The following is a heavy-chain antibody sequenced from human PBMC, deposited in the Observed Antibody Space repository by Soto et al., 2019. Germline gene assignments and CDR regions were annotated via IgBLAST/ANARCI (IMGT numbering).Heavy chain of an antibody. CDR2: ISAYDGNT. J-gene: IGHJ5*02. Sequence: ASVKVSCKASGYTFTSYGISWVRQAPGQGLEWMGWISAYDGNTNYAQKLQGRVTMTTDTSTSTAYMELRSLRSDDTAVYYCARDGDFWSGYPNWFDPWGQGTLVTVSS. V-gene: IGHV1-18*04. CDR3: ARDGDFWSGYPNWFDP. D-gene: IGHD3-3*01. CDR1: GYTFTSYG.